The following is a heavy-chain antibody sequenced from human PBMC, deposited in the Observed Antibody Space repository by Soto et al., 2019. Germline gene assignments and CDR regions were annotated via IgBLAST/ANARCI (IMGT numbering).Heavy chain of an antibody. J-gene: IGHJ6*02. CDR3: TTGSVEGF. Sequence: EVQLVDSGGGLVKPGGSLRLSCAASGFSVTNAWMNWVRQAPGKGLEWFGRVYTSAERGPTNYAAPVKGRFTISRDDSKNTVYLQMTSLMTEDTAVYYCTTGSVEGFWGQGTTVTVSS. CDR1: GFSVTNAW. D-gene: IGHD2-15*01. V-gene: IGHV3-15*07. CDR2: VYTSAERGPT.